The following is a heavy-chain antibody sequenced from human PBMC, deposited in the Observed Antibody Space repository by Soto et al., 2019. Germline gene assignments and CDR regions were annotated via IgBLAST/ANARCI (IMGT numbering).Heavy chain of an antibody. Sequence: EVQLEESGGGLVQPGGSLRLACAGSGFKFSSYEMNWVRQAPGKGLEWLSFILHSGDIIYYADSVKGRFTISRDNAKNLPYLHMNAPRGEDTAIYYCATRLSVSYGPLFDQWGQGTLVTVSS. CDR3: ATRLSVSYGPLFDQ. V-gene: IGHV3-48*03. D-gene: IGHD3-16*01. CDR1: GFKFSSYE. CDR2: ILHSGDII. J-gene: IGHJ4*02.